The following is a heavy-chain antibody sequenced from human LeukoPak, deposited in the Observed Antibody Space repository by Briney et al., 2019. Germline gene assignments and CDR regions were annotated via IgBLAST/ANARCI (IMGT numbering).Heavy chain of an antibody. CDR2: INHSGST. J-gene: IGHJ4*02. D-gene: IGHD2-2*01. CDR1: GGSFSGYY. CDR3: ARGGIVVVPAANLSFDY. Sequence: SETLSLTCAVYGGSFSGYYWSWIRQPPGKGLEWIGEINHSGSTNYNPSLKSRVTMSVDTSKNQFSLKLSSVTAADTAVYYCARGGIVVVPAANLSFDYWGQGTLVTVSS. V-gene: IGHV4-34*01.